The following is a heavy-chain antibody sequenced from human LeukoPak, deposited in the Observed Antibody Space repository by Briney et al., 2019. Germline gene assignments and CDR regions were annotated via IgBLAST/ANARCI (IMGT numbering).Heavy chain of an antibody. CDR3: AGGWLPDKNDF. D-gene: IGHD5-24*01. Sequence: PSETLSLTCTVSGGSISGYYWSWLRQSPGKGLEWIGFFHHSGSTNYNPSFKSRVTISADTSNNHFSLRLTSVTAAATAVYYFAGGWLPDKNDFWGQGTLVTVSA. CDR1: GGSISGYY. J-gene: IGHJ4*02. V-gene: IGHV4-59*01. CDR2: FHHSGST.